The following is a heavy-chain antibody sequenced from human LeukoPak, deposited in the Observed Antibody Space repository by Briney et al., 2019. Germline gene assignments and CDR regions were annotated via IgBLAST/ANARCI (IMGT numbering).Heavy chain of an antibody. V-gene: IGHV3-21*01. CDR1: GFTFSSYS. J-gene: IGHJ4*02. CDR2: ISSSSSYI. CDR3: ARDPGGYSSSWSFDY. Sequence: GGSLRLSCAASGFTFSSYSMNWVRQAPGKGLEWVSSISSSSSYIYYADSVKGRFTISRDNAKNSLYLQMNSLRAEDTAVYYCARDPGGYSSSWSFDYWGQGTLVTVSS. D-gene: IGHD6-13*01.